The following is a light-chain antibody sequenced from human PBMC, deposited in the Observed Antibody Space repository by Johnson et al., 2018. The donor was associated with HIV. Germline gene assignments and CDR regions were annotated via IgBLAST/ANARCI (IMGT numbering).Light chain of an antibody. CDR3: GAWERSPRGGV. CDR1: SSNIGNNY. J-gene: IGLJ1*01. V-gene: IGLV1-51*01. CDR2: DNN. Sequence: QSVLTQPPSVSAAPGQKVTISCSGSSSNIGNNYVSWYQQLPVTAPKLLIYDNNKRPSGIPDRFSGSKSGTSATLGITGLQTGDEADYYCGAWERSPRGGVFGTLTKVTLL.